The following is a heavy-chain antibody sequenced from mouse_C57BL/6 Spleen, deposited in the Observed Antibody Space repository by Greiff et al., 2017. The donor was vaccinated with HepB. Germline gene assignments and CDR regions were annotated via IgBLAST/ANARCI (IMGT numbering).Heavy chain of an antibody. V-gene: IGHV5-17*01. CDR2: ISSGSSTI. J-gene: IGHJ2*01. Sequence: EVKLVESGGGLVKPGGSLKLSCAASGFTFSDYGMHWVRQAPEKGLEWVAYISSGSSTIYYADTVKGRFTISRDNAKNTLFLQMTSLRSEDTAMYYCARSAVAYYFDYWGQGTTLTVSS. D-gene: IGHD1-1*01. CDR3: ARSAVAYYFDY. CDR1: GFTFSDYG.